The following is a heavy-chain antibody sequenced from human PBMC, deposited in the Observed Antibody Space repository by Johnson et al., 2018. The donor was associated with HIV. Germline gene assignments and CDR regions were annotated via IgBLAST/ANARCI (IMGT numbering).Heavy chain of an antibody. V-gene: IGHV3-20*04. CDR3: ARVVSVAVAGSRQGAVGAFDM. J-gene: IGHJ3*02. D-gene: IGHD6-19*01. CDR1: GFTFDDYG. Sequence: VQLVESGGGVVRPGGSLRLSCAASGFTFDDYGMSWVRQAPGKGLEWVSGINWNGGSTGYADSVKGRLPISRDNAKNSLYLHMNTLRAEDTALYYCARVVSVAVAGSRQGAVGAFDMWGQGTMVTVSS. CDR2: INWNGGST.